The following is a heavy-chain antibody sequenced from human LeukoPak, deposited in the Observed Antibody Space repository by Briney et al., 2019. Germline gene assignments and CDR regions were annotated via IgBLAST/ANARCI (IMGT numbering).Heavy chain of an antibody. CDR2: IYYSGST. J-gene: IGHJ3*02. CDR1: SGSISSSSYY. D-gene: IGHD2-2*01. V-gene: IGHV4-39*07. CDR3: AREGRLGYCSSTSCFGDAFDI. Sequence: PSETLSLTCTVSSGSISSSSYYWGWIRQPPGKGLEWIGSIYYSGSTYYNPSLKSRVTISVDTSKNQFSLKLSSVTAADTAVYYCAREGRLGYCSSTSCFGDAFDIWGQGTMVTVSS.